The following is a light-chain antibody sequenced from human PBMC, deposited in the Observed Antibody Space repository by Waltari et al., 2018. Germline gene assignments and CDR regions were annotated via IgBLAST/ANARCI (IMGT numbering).Light chain of an antibody. CDR3: QQYNYWPPAYT. CDR2: DTS. J-gene: IGKJ2*01. CDR1: RNVGTS. Sequence: EVVLTQSPVTLSVSPGERATLSCRASRNVGTSLAWYQQKPGQAPRLLICDTSTRATGFPARFSGSGSGTEFTLTISSLQSEDFGVYYCQQYNYWPPAYTFGQGTKLEIK. V-gene: IGKV3-15*01.